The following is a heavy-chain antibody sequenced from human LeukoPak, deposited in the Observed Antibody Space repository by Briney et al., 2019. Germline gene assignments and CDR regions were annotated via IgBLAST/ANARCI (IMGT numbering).Heavy chain of an antibody. Sequence: GGSLRLSCAASGMTFSSHWMSWVRQAPGKGLEWVANIKPDGSEKYYLDSVKGRFTISRDNAKNSLYLQMNSLRAEDSAVYYCARYCTFRTCSGTKFDSWGQGTLVTVSS. D-gene: IGHD1-1*01. J-gene: IGHJ4*02. CDR1: GMTFSSHW. V-gene: IGHV3-7*01. CDR3: ARYCTFRTCSGTKFDS. CDR2: IKPDGSEK.